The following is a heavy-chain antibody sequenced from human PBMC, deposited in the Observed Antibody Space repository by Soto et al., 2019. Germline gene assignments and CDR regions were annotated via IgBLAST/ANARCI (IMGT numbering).Heavy chain of an antibody. CDR3: ARDPRYCSGGNCYSHFYYYYMDV. V-gene: IGHV3-48*01. J-gene: IGHJ6*03. D-gene: IGHD2-15*01. Sequence: EEQLVESGGGLVQPGGSLRLSCAASGFRFSGYSMNWVRQAPGKGLEWLSYISSSSSNIYYADSVKGRFTISRDNAKNSLYLQMSSLRADDTAVYYCARDPRYCSGGNCYSHFYYYYMDVWGKGTTFTVSS. CDR2: ISSSSSNI. CDR1: GFRFSGYS.